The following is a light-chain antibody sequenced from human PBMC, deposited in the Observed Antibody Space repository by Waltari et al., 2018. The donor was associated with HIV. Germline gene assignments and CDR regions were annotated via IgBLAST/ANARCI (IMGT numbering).Light chain of an antibody. CDR3: CSYAGSFTFL. V-gene: IGLV2-11*01. J-gene: IGLJ1*01. Sequence: QSVLTQPRPVSGSPGQSVTIPCTGTTSDVGNYNSVPWYQQPPGKAPKVIIYDVTKRPSGVPDRFSGSKSGYTASQTISGLQIEDEADYFCCSYAGSFTFLFGTGTKVTVL. CDR1: TSDVGNYNS. CDR2: DVT.